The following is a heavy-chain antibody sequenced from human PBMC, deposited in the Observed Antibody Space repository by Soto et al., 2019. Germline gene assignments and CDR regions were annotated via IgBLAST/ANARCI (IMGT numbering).Heavy chain of an antibody. CDR2: IKSKTNGGTT. CDR1: GFTFTNAW. J-gene: IGHJ4*02. CDR3: AADLPDWGAYAFDY. Sequence: EVQLVESGGGLVEPGGSLRLSCAASGFTFTNAWLNWVRQAPGKGLEWVGRIKSKTNGGTTDYAAPVQGRFSISRDDSENTVYLQMNTLKAEDTAVYYCAADLPDWGAYAFDYWGQGTLVSVSS. V-gene: IGHV3-15*07. D-gene: IGHD3-16*01.